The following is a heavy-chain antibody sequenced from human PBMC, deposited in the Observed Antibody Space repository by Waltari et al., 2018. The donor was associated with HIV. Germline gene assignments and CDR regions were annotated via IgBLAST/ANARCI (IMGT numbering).Heavy chain of an antibody. CDR1: GFTLNNNV. J-gene: IGHJ4*02. V-gene: IGHV3-9*01. D-gene: IGHD1-1*01. Sequence: EVQLVESGGGLIQPGRSLRISCGASGFTLNNNVMHWVRQIPGKGLEWVSGITGNSGRVDYADSVKGRFTVSRDNAKNSLYLQMDSLKTEDTALYYCAKDNAPGSIDYWGQGTLVTVSS. CDR3: AKDNAPGSIDY. CDR2: ITGNSGRV.